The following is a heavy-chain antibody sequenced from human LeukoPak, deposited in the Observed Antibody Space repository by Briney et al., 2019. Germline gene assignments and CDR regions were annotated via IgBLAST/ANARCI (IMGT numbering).Heavy chain of an antibody. J-gene: IGHJ6*03. CDR3: ARRGYSSSWNYYYMDV. V-gene: IGHV4-61*02. CDR1: GGSISSGSYY. D-gene: IGHD6-13*01. CDR2: IYTSGST. Sequence: SETLSLTCTVSGGSISSGSYYWSWIRQPAGKGLEWIGRIYTSGSTNYNPSLKSRVAISVDTSKNQFSLKLSSVTAADTAVYYCARRGYSSSWNYYYMDVWGKGTTVTVSS.